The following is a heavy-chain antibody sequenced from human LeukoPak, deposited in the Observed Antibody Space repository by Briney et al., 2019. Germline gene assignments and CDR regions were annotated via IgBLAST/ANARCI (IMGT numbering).Heavy chain of an antibody. J-gene: IGHJ6*03. Sequence: GGSLRLSCAASGFTFNTYDMLWVRQAPGKGLEWVSYISSSGSAIYYTDSVKGPFTISRDNAKTSLYLQMKRLRAKATAVYYCARANVWSGYYGCYYYMDVWGEGTTVTVSS. D-gene: IGHD3-3*01. V-gene: IGHV3-48*03. CDR3: ARANVWSGYYGCYYYMDV. CDR1: GFTFNTYD. CDR2: ISSSGSAI.